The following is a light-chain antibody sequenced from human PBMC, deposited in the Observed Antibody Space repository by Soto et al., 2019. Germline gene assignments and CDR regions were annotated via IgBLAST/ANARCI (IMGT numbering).Light chain of an antibody. V-gene: IGLV2-14*01. J-gene: IGLJ3*02. CDR1: SSDVGGYNY. Sequence: QSALTQPASVSGSPGQSITISCTGTSSDVGGYNYVSWYQQHPGKAPKLMIYEVSNRPSGVSNRFSGSKSGNTASLTISGLQAEEEADYDCSSYTSSSTPWVFGGGTKLTVL. CDR2: EVS. CDR3: SSYTSSSTPWV.